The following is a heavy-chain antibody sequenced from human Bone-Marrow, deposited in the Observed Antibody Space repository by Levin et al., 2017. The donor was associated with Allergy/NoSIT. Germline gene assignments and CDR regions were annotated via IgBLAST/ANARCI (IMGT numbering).Heavy chain of an antibody. CDR2: VNNRGNA. CDR1: GFTFSRFA. CDR3: AKDHPSSGWPAFEY. D-gene: IGHD6-19*01. Sequence: SCAASGFTFSRFAMSWVRQAPGRGLEWVASVNNRGNAYYGGSVQGRFTVSGDNSKDTLDLQMNSLRDDDTAIYYCAKDHPSSGWPAFEYWGQGILVTVSS. V-gene: IGHV3-23*01. J-gene: IGHJ4*02.